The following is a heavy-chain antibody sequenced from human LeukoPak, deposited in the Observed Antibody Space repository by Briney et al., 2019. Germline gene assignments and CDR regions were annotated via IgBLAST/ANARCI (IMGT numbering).Heavy chain of an antibody. D-gene: IGHD1-1*01. CDR3: ARDGRATGAFDI. J-gene: IGHJ3*02. Sequence: SETLSLTCTVSGGSISSYYWNWIRQPPGRGLEWIGYIYYSGSTSYNLSLKSRVTISVDTSKSLFSLRLNSVTAADTAVYYCARDGRATGAFDIWGQGTMVTVSS. CDR1: GGSISSYY. CDR2: IYYSGST. V-gene: IGHV4-59*01.